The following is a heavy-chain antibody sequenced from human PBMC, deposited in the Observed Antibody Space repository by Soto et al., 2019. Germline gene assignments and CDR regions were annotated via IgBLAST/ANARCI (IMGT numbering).Heavy chain of an antibody. D-gene: IGHD2-15*01. V-gene: IGHV1-24*01. CDR2: FNPEDGET. Sequence: ASVKVSCKVSGYTLTELSMHWVRQAPRKGLEWMGGFNPEDGETKYAQKFQGRVTITRDTSASTAYMELSSLRSEDTAVYYCARDLGGWPDYWGQGTLVTVSS. J-gene: IGHJ4*02. CDR3: ARDLGGWPDY. CDR1: GYTLTELS.